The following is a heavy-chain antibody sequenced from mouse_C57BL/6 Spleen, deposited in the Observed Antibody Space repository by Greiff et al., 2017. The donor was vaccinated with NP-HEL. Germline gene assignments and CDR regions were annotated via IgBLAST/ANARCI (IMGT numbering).Heavy chain of an antibody. CDR1: GFSLTSYG. D-gene: IGHD1-1*01. CDR2: IWSGGST. V-gene: IGHV2-2*01. J-gene: IGHJ1*03. Sequence: VKLMESGPGLVQPSQSLSITCTVSGFSLTSYGVHWVRQSPGKGLEWLGVIWSGGSTDYNAAFISRLSISKDNSKSQVFFKMNSLQADDTAIYYCARNDGSSHYWYFDVWGTGTTVTVSS. CDR3: ARNDGSSHYWYFDV.